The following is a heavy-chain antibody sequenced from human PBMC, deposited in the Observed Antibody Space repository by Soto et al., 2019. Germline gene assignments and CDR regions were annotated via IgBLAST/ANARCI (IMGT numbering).Heavy chain of an antibody. J-gene: IGHJ4*02. D-gene: IGHD6-19*01. CDR3: ARDWAWSSGWSPGGY. CDR1: GYTFTGYY. Sequence: QVQLVQSGAEVKKPGASVKVSCKASGYTFTGYYMHCVRQAPGQGLEWMGWINPNSGGPNDAQKFQGRVTMTRDTSISTDYMEVSRLRSEATAVYYCARDWAWSSGWSPGGYWGQGTLVTVSS. V-gene: IGHV1-2*02. CDR2: INPNSGGP.